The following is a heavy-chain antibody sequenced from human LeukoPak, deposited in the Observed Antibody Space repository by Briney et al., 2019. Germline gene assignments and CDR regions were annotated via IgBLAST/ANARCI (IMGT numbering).Heavy chain of an antibody. J-gene: IGHJ4*02. Sequence: SETLSLTCTVSGGSISSSNYYWGWIRQPPGKGLEWIGNIYYSGSTYYNPSLKSRVTISVDTSKNQFSLKLNSVTAADTAVYYCARDRPKITFGGTTEFWGQGTRVTVSS. CDR1: GGSISSSNYY. CDR2: IYYSGST. V-gene: IGHV4-39*02. D-gene: IGHD3-16*01. CDR3: ARDRPKITFGGTTEF.